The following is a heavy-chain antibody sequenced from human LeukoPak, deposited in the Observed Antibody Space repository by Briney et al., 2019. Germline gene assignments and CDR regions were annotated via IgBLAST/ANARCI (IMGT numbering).Heavy chain of an antibody. CDR1: GGSFSGYY. J-gene: IGHJ4*02. V-gene: IGHV4-34*01. D-gene: IGHD3-10*01. CDR3: ARGPFDGSGSYYKPRNFDY. CDR2: INHSGST. Sequence: SETLSLTCAVYGGSFSGYYWSWIRQSPGKGLEWIGEINHSGSTNYNPSLKSRVTISVGASKNQFSLKLSSVTAADTAVYYCARGPFDGSGSYYKPRNFDYWGQGTLVTVSS.